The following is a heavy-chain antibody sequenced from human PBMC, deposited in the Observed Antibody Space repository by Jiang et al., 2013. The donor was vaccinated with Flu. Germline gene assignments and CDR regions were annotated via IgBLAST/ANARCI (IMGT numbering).Heavy chain of an antibody. V-gene: IGHV4-39*01. D-gene: IGHD6-19*01. Sequence: GLVKPSETLSLTCSASGGSIGSSSHYWGWIRQPPGKGLEWIGSIYYSGHTYYNPSLKSRVTVSVDTSKNQFSLKLTSVTAADTAVYYCTRHSPPTSGWSRGMDVWGQGTTVTVSS. J-gene: IGHJ6*02. CDR1: GGSIGSSSHY. CDR2: IYYSGHT. CDR3: TRHSPPTSGWSRGMDV.